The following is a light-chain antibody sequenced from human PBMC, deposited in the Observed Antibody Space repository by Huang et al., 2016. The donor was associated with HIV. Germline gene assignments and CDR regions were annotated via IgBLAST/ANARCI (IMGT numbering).Light chain of an antibody. CDR1: QSVGNNY. V-gene: IGKV3D-20*01. CDR2: DAS. CDR3: HQYSSSPLT. J-gene: IGKJ4*01. Sequence: EIVLTQSPATLSMSPGERATLPCGASQSVGNNYLAWYQQTPGLAPRLLIYDASTRSTCIPDRFSGSGSGAGFTLTINRLEPEDFAVYYCHQYSSSPLTFGGGTKVEIK.